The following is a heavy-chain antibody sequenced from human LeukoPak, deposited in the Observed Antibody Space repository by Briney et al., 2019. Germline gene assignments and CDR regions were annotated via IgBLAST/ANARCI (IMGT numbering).Heavy chain of an antibody. D-gene: IGHD1-14*01. CDR3: ARQQTGDYYYMDV. CDR1: GYSFTSYW. CDR2: IYPGDSDT. J-gene: IGHJ6*03. Sequence: GESLKISCKGSGYSFTSYWIGWVRQMPGKGVEWMGIIYPGDSDTRYSPSFQGQVTISADKSISTAYLQWSSLKASDTAMYYCARQQTGDYYYMDVWAKGTTVTVSS. V-gene: IGHV5-51*01.